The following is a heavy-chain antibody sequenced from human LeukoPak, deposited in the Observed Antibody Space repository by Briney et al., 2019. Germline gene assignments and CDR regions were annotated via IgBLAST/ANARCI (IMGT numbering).Heavy chain of an antibody. CDR3: AKDVVVVAATHLQH. D-gene: IGHD2-15*01. CDR1: GFTFGSYD. Sequence: PGGSLRLSCTASGFTFGSYDMNWVRQAPGKGLEWVSAISGSGGSTYYADSVKGRFTISRDNSKNTLYLQMNSLRAEDTAVYYCAKDVVVVAATHLQHWGQGTLVTVSS. J-gene: IGHJ1*01. V-gene: IGHV3-23*01. CDR2: ISGSGGST.